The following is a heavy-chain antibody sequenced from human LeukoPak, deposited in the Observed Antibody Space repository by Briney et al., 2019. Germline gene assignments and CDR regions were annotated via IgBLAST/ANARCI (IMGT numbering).Heavy chain of an antibody. V-gene: IGHV1-69*13. CDR1: GGTFSSYA. CDR2: IIPIFGTA. D-gene: IGHD3-16*01. J-gene: IGHJ6*02. CDR3: AGGQSSPFYYYYGMDV. Sequence: SVKVSCKASGGTFSSYAISWVRQAPGQGLEWMGGIIPIFGTANYAQKFQGRVTITADESTNTAYMELSSLRSEDTAVYYCAGGQSSPFYYYYGMDVWGQGTTVTVSS.